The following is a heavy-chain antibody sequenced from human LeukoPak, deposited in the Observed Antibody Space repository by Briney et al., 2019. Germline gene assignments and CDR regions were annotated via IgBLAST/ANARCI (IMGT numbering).Heavy chain of an antibody. D-gene: IGHD1-26*01. CDR1: GGTFSSYA. Sequence: ASVKVSCKASGGTFSSYAISWVRQAPGQGLEWMGGIIPIFGTANYAQKFQGRVTMTTDTSTSTAYMELRSLRSDDTAVYFCARDHVSYYLDPWGQGTLVTVSS. CDR2: IIPIFGTA. V-gene: IGHV1-69*05. J-gene: IGHJ5*02. CDR3: ARDHVSYYLDP.